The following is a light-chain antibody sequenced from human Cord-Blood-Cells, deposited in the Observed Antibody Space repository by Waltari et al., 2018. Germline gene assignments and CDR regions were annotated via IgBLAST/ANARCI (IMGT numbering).Light chain of an antibody. V-gene: IGKV2-28*01. CDR1: QSLLHSNGYNY. J-gene: IGKJ4*01. Sequence: IVLTQSHLSLPVTPGEPASISCRSSQSLLHSNGYNYLDWYLQKPGQSPQLLIYLGSNRASGVPDRFSGSGSGTDFTLKISRVEAEDVGVYYCMQALQTPLTFGGGTKVEIK. CDR2: LGS. CDR3: MQALQTPLT.